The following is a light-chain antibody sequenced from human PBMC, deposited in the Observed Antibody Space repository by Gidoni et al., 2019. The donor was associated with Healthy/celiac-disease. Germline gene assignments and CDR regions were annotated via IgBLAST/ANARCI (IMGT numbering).Light chain of an antibody. CDR3: QPYYSTPRT. J-gene: IGKJ1*01. CDR1: QRVLYSSNNKNY. Sequence: DIVMTQAPDALAVSLGERATINCKSSQRVLYSSNNKNYLAWYQQKPGQPPKLLIYWASTRESGVPDRFSGCGSGTDFTLTISSLPAEDVAVYYCQPYYSTPRTFGQGTKVEIK. CDR2: WAS. V-gene: IGKV4-1*01.